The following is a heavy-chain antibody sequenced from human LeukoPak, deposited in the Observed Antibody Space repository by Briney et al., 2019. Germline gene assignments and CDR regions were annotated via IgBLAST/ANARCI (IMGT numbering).Heavy chain of an antibody. CDR2: IKQDRGVQ. D-gene: IGHD1-1*01. CDR3: ARTYNQGGNVD. Sequence: LPGGSLRLSCAASGFTFSSYWMSWVRQAPGKGLEWVANIKQDRGVQYYVDSVKGRFTISRDNAKNSLYLQMDSLRAEDTAMYYCARTYNQGGNVDWGQGTLVSVSS. CDR1: GFTFSSYW. J-gene: IGHJ4*02. V-gene: IGHV3-7*01.